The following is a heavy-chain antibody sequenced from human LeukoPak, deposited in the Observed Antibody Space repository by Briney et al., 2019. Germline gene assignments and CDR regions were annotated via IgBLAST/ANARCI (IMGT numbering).Heavy chain of an antibody. CDR1: GGSFSGYY. CDR3: ARGRYCSGGSCYGHTGVGFDY. V-gene: IGHV4-34*01. Sequence: WETLSLTCAVYGGSFSGYYWSWIRQPPGRGLEWIGQINHSGSTNYNPSLKSRDTISVDTSKNQFSLKLSSVTAADTAVYYCARGRYCSGGSCYGHTGVGFDYWGQGTLVTVSS. CDR2: INHSGST. J-gene: IGHJ4*02. D-gene: IGHD2-15*01.